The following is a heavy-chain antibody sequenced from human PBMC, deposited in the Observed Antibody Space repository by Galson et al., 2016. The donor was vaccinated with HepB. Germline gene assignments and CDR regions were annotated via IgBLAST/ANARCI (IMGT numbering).Heavy chain of an antibody. J-gene: IGHJ4*02. V-gene: IGHV1-18*04. CDR2: INAHDGHT. CDR1: AGYTFNSDG. D-gene: IGHD3-3*02. Sequence: SVKVSCKASAGYTFNSDGIAWTRQAPGQGFEWMGWINAHDGHTVYSQKFQGRVTMTTDKSTNTAYMDLKNLRSDDTAVYYCARGQSWHYYFEYWGQGTLVTVSS. CDR3: ARGQSWHYYFEY.